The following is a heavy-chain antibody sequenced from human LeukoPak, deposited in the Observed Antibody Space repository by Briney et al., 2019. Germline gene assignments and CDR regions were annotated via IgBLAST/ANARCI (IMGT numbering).Heavy chain of an antibody. V-gene: IGHV3-48*03. CDR3: ARARIAAPLLDY. D-gene: IGHD6-13*01. CDR2: ISDNGKAK. Sequence: GGSLRLSCAASGFTFSTYEMNWVRQPPGKGLEWVSFISDNGKAKSYVDSVRGRFIISRDNAKTSLFLQMSSLRVEYTAVYYCARARIAAPLLDYWGPGALVTVSS. J-gene: IGHJ4*02. CDR1: GFTFSTYE.